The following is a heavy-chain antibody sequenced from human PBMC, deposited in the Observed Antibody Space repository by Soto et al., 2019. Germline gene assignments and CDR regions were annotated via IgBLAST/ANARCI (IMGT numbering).Heavy chain of an antibody. D-gene: IGHD1-26*01. CDR2: ISGSGGST. Sequence: GGSLRLGCAASGVSFRSYAMRWVRQATGKGLEWVSAISGSGGSTYYADSVKVRFTISRDNSKNTLYLQMNSLRAEDTALYYRAEGGGSYVKMHFDYWGQGTLVTVSS. J-gene: IGHJ4*02. V-gene: IGHV3-23*01. CDR3: AEGGGSYVKMHFDY. CDR1: GVSFRSYA.